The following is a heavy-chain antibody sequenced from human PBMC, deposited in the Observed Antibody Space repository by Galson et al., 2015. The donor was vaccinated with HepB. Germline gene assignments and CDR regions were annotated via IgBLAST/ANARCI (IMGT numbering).Heavy chain of an antibody. CDR1: GYSFTNYW. V-gene: IGHV5-51*01. J-gene: IGHJ5*02. Sequence: QSGAEVKKPGESLTISCTGSGYSFTNYWIGWVRQMPGKGLEWMGINHPGDSDTTYSPSFQGKDTISDDKSISIGDLQSNSLNASDTAMYYSVLPKWAWGQGTLVTVSS. D-gene: IGHD1-26*01. CDR2: NHPGDSDT. CDR3: VLPKWA.